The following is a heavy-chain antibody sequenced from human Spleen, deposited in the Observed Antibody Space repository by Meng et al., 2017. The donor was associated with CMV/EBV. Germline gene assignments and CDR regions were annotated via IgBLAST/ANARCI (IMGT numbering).Heavy chain of an antibody. V-gene: IGHV1-2*02. J-gene: IGHJ5*02. CDR2: INPKSGDR. CDR1: GYTFTGYY. CDR3: AADRKYQLLGNYNWFDP. D-gene: IGHD2-2*01. Sequence: ASVKVSCKTSGYTFTGYYMHWVRQAPGQGLEWMGWINPKSGDRNYAEKFQGRVTMTWDTAISTAYMELRRLRSEDTAVYYCAADRKYQLLGNYNWFDPWGQGTLVTVSS.